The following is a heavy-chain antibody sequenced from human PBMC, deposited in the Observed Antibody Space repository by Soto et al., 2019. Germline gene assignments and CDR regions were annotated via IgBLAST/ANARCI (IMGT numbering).Heavy chain of an antibody. CDR2: ISYDGSDK. V-gene: IGHV3-30*03. Sequence: GGSLRLSCAASRFTISGHAVHWVRQAPGKGLEWLAVISYDGSDKFYGDSVKGRFTISRDNSKNTLFLQVNSLSEEDTAVYYCARSVDPWGQGTLVTVSS. J-gene: IGHJ5*02. CDR3: ARSVDP. CDR1: RFTISGHA.